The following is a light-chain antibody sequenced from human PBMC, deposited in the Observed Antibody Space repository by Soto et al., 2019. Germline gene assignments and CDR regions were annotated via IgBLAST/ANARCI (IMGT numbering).Light chain of an antibody. J-gene: IGLJ1*01. Sequence: QSVLTQPASVSGSPGEWITISCTGTSSDVGGYNYVSWYQHHPGKAPKLMIYDVSFRPAGVSDRFSGSKSGNTASLTISGLQPEDEADYYCSSCTTSNTRQIVCGTGTKVTVL. CDR2: DVS. V-gene: IGLV2-14*03. CDR1: SSDVGGYNY. CDR3: SSCTTSNTRQIV.